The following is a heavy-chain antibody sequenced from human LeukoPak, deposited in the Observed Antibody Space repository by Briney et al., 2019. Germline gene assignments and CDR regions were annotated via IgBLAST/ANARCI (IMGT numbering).Heavy chain of an antibody. CDR1: GFTFSSYS. J-gene: IGHJ5*02. D-gene: IGHD3-22*01. CDR3: ARDGDTYYYDSSGYYP. Sequence: PGGSLRLSCAASGFTFSSYSMNWVRQAPGKGLEWVSSISSSSSYIYYADSVKGRFTISRDNAKNSLYLQMNSLRAEDTAVYYCARDGDTYYYDSSGYYPWGQGTLVTVSS. CDR2: ISSSSSYI. V-gene: IGHV3-21*04.